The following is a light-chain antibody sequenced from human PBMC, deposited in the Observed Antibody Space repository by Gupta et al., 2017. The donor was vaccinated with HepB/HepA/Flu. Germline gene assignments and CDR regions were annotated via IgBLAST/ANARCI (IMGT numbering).Light chain of an antibody. Sequence: QPALTQPPSVFGSPGRSIPIPSPGTSRNVGSYNLVSWYQQHPGKAPKLMIYEVSKRPSGFSNRFAGSKSGNTASLTISRLQAEDATDYYCCSSAGSSTVVFGGGTKLTVL. CDR1: SRNVGSYNL. CDR3: CSSAGSSTVV. CDR2: EVS. J-gene: IGLJ2*01. V-gene: IGLV2-23*02.